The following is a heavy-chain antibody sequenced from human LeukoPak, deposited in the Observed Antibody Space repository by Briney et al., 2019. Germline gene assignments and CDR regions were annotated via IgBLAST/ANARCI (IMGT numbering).Heavy chain of an antibody. J-gene: IGHJ1*01. Sequence: GGSLRLSCVASGFTFSGYGMHWVRQAPGKGLEWVAVISYDGSNKYYADSVKGRFTISRDNSKNTVYLQMSSLRAEDTAVYYCVKGGLTLTTIYFHHWGQGTLVTVSS. CDR3: VKGGLTLTTIYFHH. CDR2: ISYDGSNK. D-gene: IGHD1-1*01. V-gene: IGHV3-30*18. CDR1: GFTFSGYG.